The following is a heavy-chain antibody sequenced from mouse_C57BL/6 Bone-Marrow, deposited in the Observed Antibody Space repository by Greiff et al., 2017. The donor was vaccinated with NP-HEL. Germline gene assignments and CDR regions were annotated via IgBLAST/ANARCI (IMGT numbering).Heavy chain of an antibody. CDR1: GYTFTDYA. J-gene: IGHJ3*01. V-gene: IGHV1-67*01. CDR3: ARRTAQATLGAY. CDR2: ISTYYGDA. D-gene: IGHD3-2*02. Sequence: QVQLQQSGPELVRPGVSVKISCKGSGYTFTDYAMHWVKQSHAKGLEWIGVISTYYGDASYNQKFKDKATMTVDKSSSTAYMELARLTSEDSAVYYCARRTAQATLGAYWGQGTLVTVAA.